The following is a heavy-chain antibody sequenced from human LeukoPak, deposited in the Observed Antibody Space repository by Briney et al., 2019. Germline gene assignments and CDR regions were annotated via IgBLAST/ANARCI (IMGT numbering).Heavy chain of an antibody. CDR2: IHHSGRT. D-gene: IGHD3-9*01. CDR3: AADRDIMNPPFDL. V-gene: IGHV4-34*01. J-gene: IGHJ4*02. Sequence: SETLSLTCAVYGGSFSDYYWAWIRQPPGKGLEWIGEIHHSGRTNYNPSFKSRITISLDTSRKQYSQKLNSVTAADTAIYCCAADRDIMNPPFDLWGQGTLVTVSS. CDR1: GGSFSDYY.